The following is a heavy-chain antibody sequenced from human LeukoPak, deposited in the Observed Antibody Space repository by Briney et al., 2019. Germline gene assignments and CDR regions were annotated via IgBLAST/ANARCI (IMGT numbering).Heavy chain of an antibody. CDR1: GGSISSGSYY. CDR2: IYYSGST. J-gene: IGHJ5*02. D-gene: IGHD3-9*01. V-gene: IGHV4-39*07. Sequence: SETLSLTCTVSGGSISSGSYYWGWIRQPPVKGLEWIGSIYYSGSTYYNPSLKSRVTISVDTSKNQFSLKLSSVTAADTAVYYCARGLRYFDWLLSYWFDPWGQGTLVTVSS. CDR3: ARGLRYFDWLLSYWFDP.